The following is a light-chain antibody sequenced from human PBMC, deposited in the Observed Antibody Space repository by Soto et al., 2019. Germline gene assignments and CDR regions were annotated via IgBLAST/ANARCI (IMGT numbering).Light chain of an antibody. CDR2: AAS. Sequence: EIVMTQSPVTLSVSPGERVTLSCRASHDVYSNLAWYQQTAGQAPRLLIYAASTRATGIPARFSGSGSGTEFTLTISSLQSEDFAVYYCQQYNDWPRTFGQGTKV. CDR3: QQYNDWPRT. J-gene: IGKJ1*01. CDR1: HDVYSN. V-gene: IGKV3-15*01.